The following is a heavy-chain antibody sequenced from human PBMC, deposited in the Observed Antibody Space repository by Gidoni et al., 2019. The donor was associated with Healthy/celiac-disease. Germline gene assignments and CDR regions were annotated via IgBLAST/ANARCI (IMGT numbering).Heavy chain of an antibody. V-gene: IGHV3-23*01. J-gene: IGHJ3*02. CDR2: ISGSGGST. D-gene: IGHD3-22*01. CDR1: GFTFSSYA. Sequence: EVQLLESGGGLVQPGGSLRLSCAASGFTFSSYAMSWVRQAPGKGLEWVSAISGSGGSTYYADSVKGRFTISRDNSKNTLYLQMNSLRAEDTAVYYCAASAPRSGYLRIGAFDIWGQGTMVTVSS. CDR3: AASAPRSGYLRIGAFDI.